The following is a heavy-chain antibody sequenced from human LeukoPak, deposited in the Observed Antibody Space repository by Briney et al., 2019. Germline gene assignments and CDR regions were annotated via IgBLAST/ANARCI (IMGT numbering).Heavy chain of an antibody. CDR3: ASTRDDSFFYYYFDY. CDR2: INPNSGGT. J-gene: IGHJ4*02. V-gene: IGHV1-2*06. Sequence: ASVKVSCKASEYTFTGYYMHWVRQAPGQGLEWMGRINPNSGGTNYAQKFQDRVTMTRDTSISTAYMELSRLRSDDTAVYYCASTRDDSFFYYYFDYWGQGILVTVSS. D-gene: IGHD1-1*01. CDR1: EYTFTGYY.